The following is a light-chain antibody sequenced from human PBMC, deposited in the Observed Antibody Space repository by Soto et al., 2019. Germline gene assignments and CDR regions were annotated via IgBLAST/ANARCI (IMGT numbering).Light chain of an antibody. CDR3: VQGTHWPWT. Sequence: DVVMTQSPLSLPVTLGQPASISCRSSQSLIHSDGDTYLNWFQQRPGQSPRRLIYKVSDRDSGAXDXFGGSGSGSDFTLKISRVEAEDGGIYYCVQGTHWPWTFGQGTEVEIK. CDR2: KVS. J-gene: IGKJ1*01. CDR1: QSLIHSDGDTY. V-gene: IGKV2-30*02.